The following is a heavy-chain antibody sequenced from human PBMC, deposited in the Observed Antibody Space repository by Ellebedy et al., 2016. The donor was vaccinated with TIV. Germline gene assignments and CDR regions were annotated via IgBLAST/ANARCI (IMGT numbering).Heavy chain of an antibody. J-gene: IGHJ3*02. Sequence: GESLKISCAASGFTVSSHYMSWVRQARGKGLEWVSVFFSGGNTYYADSVKGRFIISRDNSENTLYLHMNSLRGEDTAVYYCAEMGVRVPDAFDIWGQGTMVTVSS. CDR3: AEMGVRVPDAFDI. CDR1: GFTVSSHY. D-gene: IGHD5-24*01. CDR2: FFSGGNT. V-gene: IGHV3-66*01.